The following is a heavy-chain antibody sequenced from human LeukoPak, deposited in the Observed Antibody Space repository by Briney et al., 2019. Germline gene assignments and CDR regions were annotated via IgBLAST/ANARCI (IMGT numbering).Heavy chain of an antibody. CDR3: ARDQRWIEAADTSRNWFDP. V-gene: IGHV3-30*04. J-gene: IGHJ5*02. D-gene: IGHD6-13*01. Sequence: GGSLRLSCAASGFTFSNNAMRWVRQAPGKGLEWVAVISYDGSNKYYADSVKGRFTISRDNSKNTLYLQMDSLRVEDTAVYYCARDQRWIEAADTSRNWFDPWGQGTLVTVSS. CDR1: GFTFSNNA. CDR2: ISYDGSNK.